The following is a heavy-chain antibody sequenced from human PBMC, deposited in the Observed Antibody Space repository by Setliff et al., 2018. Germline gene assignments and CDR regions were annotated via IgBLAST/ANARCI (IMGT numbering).Heavy chain of an antibody. CDR2: ISGSGSSS. D-gene: IGHD2-15*01. CDR1: GFTFSTFA. J-gene: IGHJ4*02. V-gene: IGHV3-23*01. CDR3: AKDNGKGHLYLLEGYFDY. Sequence: GGSLRLSCAASGFTFSTFAMSWVRQAPGKGLEWVSHISGSGSSSSYADSVKGRFTISRDNARNTLYLQMNSLRAEGTAVYYCAKDNGKGHLYLLEGYFDYWGQGTQVTVSS.